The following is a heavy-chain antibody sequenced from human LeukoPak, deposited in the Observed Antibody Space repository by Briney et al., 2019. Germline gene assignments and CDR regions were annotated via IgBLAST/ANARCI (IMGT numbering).Heavy chain of an antibody. Sequence: PGGSLRLSCAASGFTFSSYGMHGVRQAPGKGLEWVAVIWYDGSNKYYADSVKGRFTISRDNSKNTLYLQMNSLRAEDTAVYYCARDREVAGTGWFDPWGQGTLVTVSS. J-gene: IGHJ5*02. V-gene: IGHV3-33*01. CDR2: IWYDGSNK. CDR1: GFTFSSYG. D-gene: IGHD6-19*01. CDR3: ARDREVAGTGWFDP.